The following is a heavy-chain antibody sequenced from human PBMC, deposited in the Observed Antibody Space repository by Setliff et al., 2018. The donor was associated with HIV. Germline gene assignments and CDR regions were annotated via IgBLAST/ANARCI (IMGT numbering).Heavy chain of an antibody. V-gene: IGHV4-39*01. D-gene: IGHD3-9*01. CDR3: ARQTWEYYDTLTGYYRSPKNFDS. J-gene: IGHJ4*02. Sequence: SATLSLTCTVPGGSINRSNYYWGWIRQPPGKGLEWIGTISYTGSTYYDPSPKSRVTISLDTSKNQFFLKLSSVTAPDTAIYYCARQTWEYYDTLTGYYRSPKNFDSWGQGTRVTVS. CDR2: ISYTGST. CDR1: GGSINRSNYY.